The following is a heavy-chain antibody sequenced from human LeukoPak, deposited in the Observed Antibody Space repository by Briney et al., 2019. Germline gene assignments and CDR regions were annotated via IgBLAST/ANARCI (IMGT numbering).Heavy chain of an antibody. D-gene: IGHD2-2*01. J-gene: IGHJ4*02. CDR3: ARGDQLLPSDY. CDR1: GGSISSYY. Sequence: SETLSLTCTVSGGSISSYYWSWIRQPPGTGLEWIGYIYYSGSTNYNPSLKSRVTISVDTSKNQFSLKLSSVTAADTAVYYCARGDQLLPSDYWGQGTLVTVSS. CDR2: IYYSGST. V-gene: IGHV4-59*01.